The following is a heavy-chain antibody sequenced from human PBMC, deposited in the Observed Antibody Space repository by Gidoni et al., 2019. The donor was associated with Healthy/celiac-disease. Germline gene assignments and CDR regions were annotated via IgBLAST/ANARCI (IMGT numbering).Heavy chain of an antibody. D-gene: IGHD3-22*01. Sequence: QVTLRESGPALVKPTQTLTLTCTFSGFSLSTSGMCVSWIRQPPGKALEWLARIDWDDDKYYSTSLKTRLTISKDTSKNQVVLTMTNMDPVDTATYYCARIGHYYDSSGYYWLGHHFDYWGQGTLVTVSS. CDR2: IDWDDDK. J-gene: IGHJ4*02. V-gene: IGHV2-70*15. CDR1: GFSLSTSGMC. CDR3: ARIGHYYDSSGYYWLGHHFDY.